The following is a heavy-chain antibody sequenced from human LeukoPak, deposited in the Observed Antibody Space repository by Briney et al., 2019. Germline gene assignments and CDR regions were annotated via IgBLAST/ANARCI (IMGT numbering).Heavy chain of an antibody. D-gene: IGHD5-18*01. Sequence: GASVKVSCKASGYTFTSYGISWVRQAPGQGLEWMGRIIPILGIANYAQKFQGRVTITADKSTSTAYMELSSLRSEDTAVYYCASSALRGYSYGPGHFDYWGQGTLVTVSS. CDR2: IIPILGIA. V-gene: IGHV1-69*04. J-gene: IGHJ4*02. CDR1: GYTFTSYG. CDR3: ASSALRGYSYGPGHFDY.